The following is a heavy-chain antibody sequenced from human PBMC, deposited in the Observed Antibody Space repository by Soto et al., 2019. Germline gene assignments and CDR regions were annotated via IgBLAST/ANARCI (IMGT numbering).Heavy chain of an antibody. CDR1: GYTFTNND. V-gene: IGHV1-8*02. D-gene: IGHD5-18*01. CDR3: ARMESFGSLNWFDP. Sequence: ASVKVSCKASGYTFTNNDVSWVRQATGQGLEWMGWMNPGSGDTGYAQKFQGRVTMTRDISIATAYMELNSLTSEDTAIYYCARMESFGSLNWFDPWGQGALVTVSS. CDR2: MNPGSGDT. J-gene: IGHJ5*02.